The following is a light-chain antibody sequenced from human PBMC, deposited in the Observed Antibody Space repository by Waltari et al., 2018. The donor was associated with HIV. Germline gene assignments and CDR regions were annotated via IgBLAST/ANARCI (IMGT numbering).Light chain of an antibody. CDR2: KAS. Sequence: DIQMTQSPSTLTASVGDRVTITCRASESISSWLAWYQQKPGKAPKLLIYKASSLESGVPSRFSGSASGTEFSLTISILQPDDFATYYCQQYHTNPYTFGQGTKMEI. CDR1: ESISSW. V-gene: IGKV1-5*03. CDR3: QQYHTNPYT. J-gene: IGKJ2*01.